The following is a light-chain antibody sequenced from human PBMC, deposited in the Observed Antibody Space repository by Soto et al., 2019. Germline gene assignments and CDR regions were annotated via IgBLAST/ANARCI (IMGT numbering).Light chain of an antibody. Sequence: QSVLPQPPAASGTPGQRVTISCSGSASNIGSNTVHWYQQLPGTAPKLLIYSSDQRPSGVPARFSGSRSGASASLAISGLQSEDEADYYCATWDDGLDGPRWVFGGGTKLTVL. CDR1: ASNIGSNT. J-gene: IGLJ3*02. CDR2: SSD. V-gene: IGLV1-44*01. CDR3: ATWDDGLDGPRWV.